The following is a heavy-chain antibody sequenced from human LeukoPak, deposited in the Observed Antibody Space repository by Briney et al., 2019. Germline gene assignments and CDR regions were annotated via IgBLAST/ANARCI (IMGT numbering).Heavy chain of an antibody. CDR3: ARGGYSGSYYRFS. V-gene: IGHV3-74*01. J-gene: IGHJ4*02. CDR2: TSKDGSDT. Sequence: PGGSLRLSCAASGFTFSDYWMHWVRQGPGQGPEWVSRTSKDGSDTFYADAAKGRFTASRDNAKNTVYLQVTNVRPDDTAVYYCARGGYSGSYYRFSWGQGTVVTVAS. CDR1: GFTFSDYW. D-gene: IGHD6-25*01.